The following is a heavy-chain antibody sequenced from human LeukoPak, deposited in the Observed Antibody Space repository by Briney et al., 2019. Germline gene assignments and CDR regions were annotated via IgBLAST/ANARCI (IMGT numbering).Heavy chain of an antibody. V-gene: IGHV3-49*03. J-gene: IGHJ4*02. D-gene: IGHD1-7*01. Sequence: PGGSLRLSCTASGFTFGDYATSWFRQAPGKGLEWVGFIRSKAYGGTTEYAASVKGRFTISRDDSKSIAYLQMNSLKTEDTAVYYCTTDSWNYPIFDYWGQGTLVTVSS. CDR3: TTDSWNYPIFDY. CDR2: IRSKAYGGTT. CDR1: GFTFGDYA.